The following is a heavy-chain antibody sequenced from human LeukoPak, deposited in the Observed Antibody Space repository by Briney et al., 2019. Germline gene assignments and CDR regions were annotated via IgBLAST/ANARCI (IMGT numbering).Heavy chain of an antibody. CDR3: ARGRNRIVLRYLDWFDP. D-gene: IGHD3-9*01. Sequence: SETLSLTWAVYGXSFSGYYWSWIRQPPGKGLEWIAEINHSGSTNYNPSLKSRVTISVDTSKNQFSLKLSSVTAADTAVYYCARGRNRIVLRYLDWFDPWGQGTLVTVSS. V-gene: IGHV4-34*01. CDR1: GXSFSGYY. J-gene: IGHJ5*02. CDR2: INHSGST.